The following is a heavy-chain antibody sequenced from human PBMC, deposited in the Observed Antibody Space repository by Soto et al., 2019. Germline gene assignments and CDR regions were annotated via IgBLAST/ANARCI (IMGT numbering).Heavy chain of an antibody. CDR2: IHYTGSV. Sequence: QIQLQESGPGLVRPSQTLSLTCTVSGGSLNSEHYHWTWIRQAPGKGLEWIGYIHYTGSVRYNPSIQSRITMSVDTSKILFSLKLSSVTAADTAVYFCVREDDGGDRDYYGLDVLGQGTMVTVSS. V-gene: IGHV4-30-4*01. J-gene: IGHJ6*02. CDR3: VREDDGGDRDYYGLDV. CDR1: GGSLNSEHYH. D-gene: IGHD2-21*02.